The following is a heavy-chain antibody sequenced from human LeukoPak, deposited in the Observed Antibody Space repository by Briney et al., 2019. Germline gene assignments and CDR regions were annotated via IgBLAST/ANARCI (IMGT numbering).Heavy chain of an antibody. CDR1: GFTFSNAW. Sequence: GGSLRLSCAASGFTFSNAWMSWVRQAPGKGLEWVGRIKSKTDGGTTDYAAPVKGRFTISRDDSKNTLYLQMNSLKTEDTAVYYCTTTPSPGYSSGWYEEYYYYYMDVWGKGTTVTVSS. V-gene: IGHV3-15*01. D-gene: IGHD6-19*01. CDR2: IKSKTDGGTT. J-gene: IGHJ6*03. CDR3: TTTPSPGYSSGWYEEYYYYYMDV.